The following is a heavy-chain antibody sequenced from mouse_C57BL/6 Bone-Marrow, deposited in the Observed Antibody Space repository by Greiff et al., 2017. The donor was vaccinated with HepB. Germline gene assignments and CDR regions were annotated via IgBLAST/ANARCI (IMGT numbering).Heavy chain of an antibody. D-gene: IGHD1-1*01. CDR3: APEFITTGYFDV. CDR2: IYPGDGDT. J-gene: IGHJ1*03. CDR1: GYAFSSSW. V-gene: IGHV1-82*01. Sequence: QVHVKQSGPELVKPGASVKISCKASGYAFSSSWMNWVKQRPGKGLEWIGRIYPGDGDTNYNGKFKGKATLTADKSSSTAYMQLSSLTSEDSAVYFCAPEFITTGYFDVWGTGTTVTVSS.